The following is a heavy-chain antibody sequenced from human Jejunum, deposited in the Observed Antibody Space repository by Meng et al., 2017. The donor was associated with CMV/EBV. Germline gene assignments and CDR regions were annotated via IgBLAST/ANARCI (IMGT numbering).Heavy chain of an antibody. D-gene: IGHD2-8*01. CDR2: IKQDGSEK. CDR3: ARGVWVGFCPNVFCFNNWFDP. CDR1: YW. J-gene: IGHJ5*02. Sequence: YWMRWVRQAPGYGLQWVANIKQDGSEKFYVDSLKGRFSISRDNAQNSLFLQMNSLRGEDTAVYYCARGVWVGFCPNVFCFNNWFDPWGQGTLVTVSS. V-gene: IGHV3-7*03.